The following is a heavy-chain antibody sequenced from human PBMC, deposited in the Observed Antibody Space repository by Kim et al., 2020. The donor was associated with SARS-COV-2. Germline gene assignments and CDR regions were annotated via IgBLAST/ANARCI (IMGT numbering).Heavy chain of an antibody. CDR3: AKDKYVGACRLDA. CDR1: GFTFSGYD. Sequence: GGSLRLSCAASGFTFSGYDMHWVRQAPGKGLEWVSVISSDGSKTDYAGSVKGRFTVSRDNSKKTLYLQMNSLTAEDTAVYYCAKDKYVGACRLDAWGQGAVVPVSS. J-gene: IGHJ5*02. D-gene: IGHD1-26*01. CDR2: ISSDGSKT. V-gene: IGHV3-30*19.